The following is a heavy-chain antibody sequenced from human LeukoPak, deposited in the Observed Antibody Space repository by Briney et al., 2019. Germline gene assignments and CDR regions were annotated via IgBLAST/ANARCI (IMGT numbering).Heavy chain of an antibody. Sequence: SETLSLTCTVSGGSISSGSYYWSWIRQPARKGLEWIGRIYTSGSTNYNPSLKSRVTISVDTSKNQFSLKLSSVTAADTAVYYCARVSRSTLMRSYAFDIWGQGTMVTVSS. V-gene: IGHV4-61*02. CDR1: GGSISSGSYY. D-gene: IGHD2/OR15-2a*01. CDR3: ARVSRSTLMRSYAFDI. J-gene: IGHJ3*02. CDR2: IYTSGST.